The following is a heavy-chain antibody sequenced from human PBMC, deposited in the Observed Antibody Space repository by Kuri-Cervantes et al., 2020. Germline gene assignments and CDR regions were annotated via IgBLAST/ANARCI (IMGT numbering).Heavy chain of an antibody. V-gene: IGHV1-45*02. CDR1: GYTFTYRY. J-gene: IGHJ4*02. Sequence: SVKVSCKASGYTFTYRYLHWVRQAPGQALEWMGWITPFNGNTNYAQKFQDRVTITRDTSASTAYMELSSLRSEDTAVYYCASSGDGYSSSWYRIDWGQGTLVTVSS. CDR3: ASSGDGYSSSWYRID. CDR2: ITPFNGNT. D-gene: IGHD6-13*01.